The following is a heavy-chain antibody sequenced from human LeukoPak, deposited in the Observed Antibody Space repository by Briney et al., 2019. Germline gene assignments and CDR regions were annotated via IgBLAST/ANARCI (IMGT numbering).Heavy chain of an antibody. J-gene: IGHJ4*02. V-gene: IGHV4-59*08. Sequence: PSETLSLTCTVSGGSISSYYWSWIRQPPGKGLEWIGYIYYSGSTNYNPSLKSRVTISVDTSKNQFSLKLSSVTAADTAVYYCARHGGSAEYSGRYYDWGQGTLVTVSS. CDR2: IYYSGST. D-gene: IGHD1-26*01. CDR1: GGSISSYY. CDR3: ARHGGSAEYSGRYYD.